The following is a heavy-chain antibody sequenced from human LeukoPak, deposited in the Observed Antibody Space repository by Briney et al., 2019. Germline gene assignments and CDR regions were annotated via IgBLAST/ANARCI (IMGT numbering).Heavy chain of an antibody. Sequence: GGSLRLSCAASGFIVNTNYMTWVRQAPGGGLEWVSFIYADGNTYYADSVKGRFTISRDISKNAVYLQMNSPRAEDTAVYYCARRAGAYSHPYDYWGQGTLVTVSS. CDR3: ARRAGAYSHPYDY. D-gene: IGHD4/OR15-4a*01. CDR1: GFIVNTNY. V-gene: IGHV3-53*01. CDR2: IYADGNT. J-gene: IGHJ4*02.